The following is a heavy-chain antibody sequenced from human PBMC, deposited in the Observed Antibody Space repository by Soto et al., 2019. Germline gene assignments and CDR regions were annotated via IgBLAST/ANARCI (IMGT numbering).Heavy chain of an antibody. J-gene: IGHJ5*02. CDR3: ARGDGYYYSNGYYCNGFDP. CDR1: GFSLSTSGMC. Sequence: SGPTLVNPTQTLTLTCTFSGFSLSTSGMCVSWIRQPPGKALEWLALIDWDDDKYYSTSLKTRLTISKDTSKNQVVLTMTNMDPVDTATYYCARGDGYYYSNGYYCNGFDPLCQGTLVTVSS. CDR2: IDWDDDK. D-gene: IGHD3-22*01. V-gene: IGHV2-70*01.